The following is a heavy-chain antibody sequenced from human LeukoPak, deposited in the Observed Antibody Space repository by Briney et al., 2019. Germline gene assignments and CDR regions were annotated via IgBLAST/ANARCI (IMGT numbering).Heavy chain of an antibody. CDR2: IRYDGSNK. CDR3: AKDSARIDNFDY. J-gene: IGHJ4*02. CDR1: GFTFSSYG. D-gene: IGHD2-15*01. V-gene: IGHV3-30*02. Sequence: GGSLRLSCAASGFTFSSYGMHWVRQAPGKGLEWVAFIRYDGSNKYYADSVKGRFTISRDNSKNTPYLQMNSLRAEDTAVYYCAKDSARIDNFDYWGQGTLVTVSS.